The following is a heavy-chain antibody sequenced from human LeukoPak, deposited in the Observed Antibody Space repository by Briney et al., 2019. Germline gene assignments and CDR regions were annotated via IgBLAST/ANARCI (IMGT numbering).Heavy chain of an antibody. D-gene: IGHD1-1*01. V-gene: IGHV4-59*11. J-gene: IGHJ4*02. CDR2: IYCSGST. CDR3: ATVATGMIFDY. Sequence: PSETLSLTCTVSGGSISSHYWSWIRQPPGKGLEWIGYIYCSGSTNYNPSLKSRVTISVDTSKNQFSLKLSSVTAADTAVYYCATVATGMIFDYWGQGTLVTVSS. CDR1: GGSISSHY.